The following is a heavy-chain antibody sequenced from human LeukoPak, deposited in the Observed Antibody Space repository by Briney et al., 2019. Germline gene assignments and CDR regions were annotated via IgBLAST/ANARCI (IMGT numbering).Heavy chain of an antibody. Sequence: SETLSLTCTVSGGSISSYYWSWIRQTPGKGLEWIGYIYYSGSTNYNPSLKSRVTISVDTSENQFSLKLSSVTAADTAVYYCARGHSSSWYWFDPWGQGTLVTVSS. CDR1: GGSISSYY. D-gene: IGHD6-13*01. CDR3: ARGHSSSWYWFDP. V-gene: IGHV4-59*01. J-gene: IGHJ5*02. CDR2: IYYSGST.